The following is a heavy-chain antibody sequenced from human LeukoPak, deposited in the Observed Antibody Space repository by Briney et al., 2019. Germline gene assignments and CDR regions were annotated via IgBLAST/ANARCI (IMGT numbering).Heavy chain of an antibody. J-gene: IGHJ3*02. CDR1: GGSISSSSYY. D-gene: IGHD2/OR15-2a*01. Sequence: SETLSLTCSVSGGSISSSSYYWGWIRQPRGKGLEWIGTIYYSGITYYNPSLKSRVTISVDTSKSQFSLKLSSVTAADTAVYYCARHNKAFDIWGQGTMVTVSS. CDR3: ARHNKAFDI. V-gene: IGHV4-39*01. CDR2: IYYSGIT.